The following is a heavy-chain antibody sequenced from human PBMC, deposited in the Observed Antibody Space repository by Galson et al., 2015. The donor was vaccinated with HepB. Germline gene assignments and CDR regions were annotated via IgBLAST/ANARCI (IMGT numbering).Heavy chain of an antibody. D-gene: IGHD6-19*01. CDR1: GFTFNIYS. CDR3: AGSVAGSFDN. CDR2: ITSDTRTI. J-gene: IGHJ4*02. V-gene: IGHV3-48*02. Sequence: SLRLSCAASGFTFNIYSMHWVRQAPGKGLEWVSYITSDTRTIKYADSVRGRFTISRDNAKNSLYLQMNSLTDDDTAVYYCAGSVAGSFDNWGQGTLVTVSS.